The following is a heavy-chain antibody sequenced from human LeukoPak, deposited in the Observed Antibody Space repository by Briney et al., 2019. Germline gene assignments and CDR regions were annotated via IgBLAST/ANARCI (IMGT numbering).Heavy chain of an antibody. CDR2: ISDSGGST. CDR1: GFTFSNYA. Sequence: GGSLRLSCPASGFTFSNYAMSWVRQAPGKGLEWVSGISDSGGSTYYADSVKGRFTISRDNSKNTLYLQMNSLRAEDTAVYYCAKGVGATRYNWFDPWGQGTLVTVSS. J-gene: IGHJ5*02. CDR3: AKGVGATRYNWFDP. V-gene: IGHV3-23*01. D-gene: IGHD1-26*01.